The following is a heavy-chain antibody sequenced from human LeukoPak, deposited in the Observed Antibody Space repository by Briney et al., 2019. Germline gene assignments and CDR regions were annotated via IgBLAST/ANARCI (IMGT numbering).Heavy chain of an antibody. D-gene: IGHD6-19*01. CDR1: GFTFSSYE. CDR3: ARRHISSGWSLGC. CDR2: ISSSGGTI. J-gene: IGHJ4*02. Sequence: GGSLRLSCAASGFTFSSYEVNWVRQAPGKGLEWVSYISSSGGTIYYADFVKGRFTISRDNAKNSLYLQMNSLRAEDTAVYYCARRHISSGWSLGCWGQGTLVTVSS. V-gene: IGHV3-48*03.